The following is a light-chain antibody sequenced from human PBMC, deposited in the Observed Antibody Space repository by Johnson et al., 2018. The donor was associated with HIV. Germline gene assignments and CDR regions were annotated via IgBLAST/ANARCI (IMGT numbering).Light chain of an antibody. CDR3: GTWDDSLNGLYV. J-gene: IGLJ1*01. CDR1: SANIGNNY. V-gene: IGLV1-51*02. CDR2: ENN. Sequence: QSVLTQPPSVSAAPGQKVTISCSGSSANIGNNYVSWYQQLPGTAPKLLIYENNKRPSGIPDRFSGSKSGTSATLGITGLQTGDEGDYYCGTWDDSLNGLYVFGTGTKVTVL.